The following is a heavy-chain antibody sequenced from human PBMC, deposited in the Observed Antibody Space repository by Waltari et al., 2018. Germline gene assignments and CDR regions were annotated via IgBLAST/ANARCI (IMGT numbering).Heavy chain of an antibody. CDR3: AKHIVVVPADPGFFDY. J-gene: IGHJ4*02. Sequence: EVQLVESGGGLVQPGGSLRLSCAASGFTFSSYAMSWVRQAPGKGLEWVSAISGRGGSTYYADSVKGRFTISRDNSKNTLYLQMNSLRAEDTAVYYCAKHIVVVPADPGFFDYWGQGTLVTVSS. D-gene: IGHD2-2*01. CDR2: ISGRGGST. CDR1: GFTFSSYA. V-gene: IGHV3-23*04.